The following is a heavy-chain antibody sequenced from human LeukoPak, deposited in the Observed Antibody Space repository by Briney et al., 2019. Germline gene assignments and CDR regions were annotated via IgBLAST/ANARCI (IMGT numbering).Heavy chain of an antibody. V-gene: IGHV3-21*01. J-gene: IGHJ3*02. CDR2: ISSSSSCI. CDR1: GFTFSSYS. Sequence: GGSLRLSCAASGFTFSSYSINWVRQAPGKGLEWVSSISSSSSCIYYAGSVKGRFTISRDNAKNSLYLQMNSLRAEDTAVYYCARVEMATSDAFDIWGQGTMVTVSS. CDR3: ARVEMATSDAFDI. D-gene: IGHD5-24*01.